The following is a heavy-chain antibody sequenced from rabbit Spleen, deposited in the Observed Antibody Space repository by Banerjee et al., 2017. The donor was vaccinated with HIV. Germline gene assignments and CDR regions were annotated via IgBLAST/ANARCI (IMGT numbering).Heavy chain of an antibody. CDR3: ARDTGTSFSTYGMDL. CDR2: IGSETGDT. D-gene: IGHD8-1*01. J-gene: IGHJ6*01. CDR1: GFSFSSGYY. Sequence: QQLVESGGGLVKPGASLTLTCKASGFSFSSGYYMSWVRQAPGKGLEWIACIGSETGDTYYANWAKGRFTISKTSSTTVTLQMTSLTAADTATYFCARDTGTSFSTYGMDLWGPGTLVTVS. V-gene: IGHV1S40*01.